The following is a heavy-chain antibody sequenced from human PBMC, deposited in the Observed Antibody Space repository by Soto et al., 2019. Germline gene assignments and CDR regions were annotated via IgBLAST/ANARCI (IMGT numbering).Heavy chain of an antibody. CDR2: ISGSGGST. D-gene: IGHD3-10*01. J-gene: IGHJ4*02. Sequence: EVQLLESGGCLVQPGGSLRLSCAASGFTFSSYAMSWVRQAPGKGLEWVSAISGSGGSTYYADSVKGRFTISRDNSKNTLYLQMNSLRAEDTAVYYCAKVSRGMVRGEPKGDDYWGQGTLVTVSS. V-gene: IGHV3-23*01. CDR3: AKVSRGMVRGEPKGDDY. CDR1: GFTFSSYA.